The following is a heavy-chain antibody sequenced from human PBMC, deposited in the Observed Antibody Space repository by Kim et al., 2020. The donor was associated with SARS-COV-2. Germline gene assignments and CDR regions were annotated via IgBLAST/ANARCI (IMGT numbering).Heavy chain of an antibody. J-gene: IGHJ4*02. D-gene: IGHD1-26*01. CDR2: INHSGST. Sequence: SETLSLTCAVYGGSFSGYYWSWIRQPPGKGLEWIGEINHSGSTNYNPSVKSRVTISVDTSKNQFSLKLSSVTAADTAVYYCARVSPPMKGGAFFDYWGQGTLVTVSS. CDR1: GGSFSGYY. V-gene: IGHV4-34*01. CDR3: ARVSPPMKGGAFFDY.